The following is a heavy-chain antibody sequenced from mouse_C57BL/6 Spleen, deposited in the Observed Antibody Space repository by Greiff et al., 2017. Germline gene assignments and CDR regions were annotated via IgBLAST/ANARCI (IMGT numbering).Heavy chain of an antibody. Sequence: VQLQQSGPELVKPGASVKISCKASGYAFSSSWMNWVKQRPGKGLEWIGRIYPGDGDTNYNGKFKGKATLTADKSSRTAYMQLSSLTSEDSAVYFCARGGSRFDYWGQGTTLTVSS. CDR3: ARGGSRFDY. J-gene: IGHJ2*01. V-gene: IGHV1-82*01. D-gene: IGHD1-1*01. CDR2: IYPGDGDT. CDR1: GYAFSSSW.